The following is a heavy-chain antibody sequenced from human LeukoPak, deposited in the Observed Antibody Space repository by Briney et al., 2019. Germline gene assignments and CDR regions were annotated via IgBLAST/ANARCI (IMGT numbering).Heavy chain of an antibody. CDR3: ARAGSGYSYGYTDY. V-gene: IGHV4-30-4*01. CDR2: IYYSGST. Sequence: SETLSLTCTVSGGSISSGDYYWSWIRQPPGKGLEWIGYIYYSGSTYYNPSLKSRVTISVDTSKNQFSLKLSSVTAADTAVYYCARAGSGYSYGYTDYWGHGTLVTVSS. D-gene: IGHD5-18*01. CDR1: GGSISSGDYY. J-gene: IGHJ4*01.